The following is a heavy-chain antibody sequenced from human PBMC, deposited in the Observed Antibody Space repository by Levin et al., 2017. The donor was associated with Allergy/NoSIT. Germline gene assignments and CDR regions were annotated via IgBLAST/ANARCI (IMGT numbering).Heavy chain of an antibody. V-gene: IGHV3-74*01. CDR2: IHSDGSDT. J-gene: IGHJ4*02. CDR3: ARPWSY. D-gene: IGHD2-8*01. Sequence: ETLSLTCAASGFTFSTYSMHWVRQVPGKGLVWVSHIHSDGSDTNYADSVKGRFTISRDNARNTLYLQMNSLRVEDTAVYYCARPWSYWGQGTLVTVSS. CDR1: GFTFSTYS.